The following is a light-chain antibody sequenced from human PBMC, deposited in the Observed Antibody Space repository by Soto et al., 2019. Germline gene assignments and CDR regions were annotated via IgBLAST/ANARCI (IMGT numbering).Light chain of an antibody. J-gene: IGLJ3*02. CDR3: SSYTSSREV. Sequence: QSALTQPASVSGSPGQSITISCTGTSSDVGGYNYVSWYQQHPGKAPKLMIYEVSNRPSGVSNRFSGSKSGNTASLTISGLQAEDEADYYCSSYTSSREVFDGGTKVTVL. V-gene: IGLV2-14*01. CDR2: EVS. CDR1: SSDVGGYNY.